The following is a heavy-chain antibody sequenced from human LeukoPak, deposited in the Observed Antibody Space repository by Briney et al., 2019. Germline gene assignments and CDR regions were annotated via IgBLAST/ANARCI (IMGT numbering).Heavy chain of an antibody. CDR3: ARSYYDILTGGFDP. CDR2: IYHSGST. D-gene: IGHD3-9*01. V-gene: IGHV4-38-2*02. J-gene: IGHJ5*02. Sequence: PSETLSLTCTVSGYSISSGYYWGWIRQPPGKGLEWIGSIYHSGSTYYNPSLKSRVTISVDTSKNQFSLKLSSVTAADTAVYYCARSYYDILTGGFDPWGQGTLVTVSS. CDR1: GYSISSGYY.